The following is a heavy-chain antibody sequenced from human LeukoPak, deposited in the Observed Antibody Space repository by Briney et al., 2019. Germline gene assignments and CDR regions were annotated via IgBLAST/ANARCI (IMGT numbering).Heavy chain of an antibody. D-gene: IGHD6-19*01. CDR1: GFSVSNHY. Sequence: GGSLRLSCTASGFSVSNHYMRWIRQAPGKGLEWVANINEDGSNKWHLGSVKGRFTVSRDNARNSLYLQMNSLRVEDTAVYYCTRVIVAVPGYFDYFDFWGQGVLVTVSS. J-gene: IGHJ4*02. CDR3: TRVIVAVPGYFDYFDF. CDR2: INEDGSNK. V-gene: IGHV3-7*01.